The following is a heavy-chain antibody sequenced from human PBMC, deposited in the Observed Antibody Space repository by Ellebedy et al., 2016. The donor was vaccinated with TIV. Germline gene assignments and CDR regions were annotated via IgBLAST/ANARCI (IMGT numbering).Heavy chain of an antibody. CDR2: ISDSGYT. J-gene: IGHJ5*02. V-gene: IGHV3-23*01. CDR3: AKDDDVSVRIRFDP. CDR1: GFAFSSNG. Sequence: PGGSLRLSCAASGFAFSSNGMSWVRQAPGKGLEWVSGISDSGYTDYADSVRGRFTISRDDSKNTLYLQMNSLRAEDTAVYYCAKDDDVSVRIRFDPWGQGSLVTVSS. D-gene: IGHD3-16*01.